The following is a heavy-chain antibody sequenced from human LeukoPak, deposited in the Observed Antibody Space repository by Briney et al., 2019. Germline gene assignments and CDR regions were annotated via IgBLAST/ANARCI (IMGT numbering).Heavy chain of an antibody. Sequence: GGSLRLSCAASGFTFSSYAMSWVRQAPGKGLEWVSAISGSGGSTYYADSVKGRFTISRDNSKNTLYLQMNSLRAEDTAAYYCAKGDVEYCSGGSCYFDYWGQGTLVTVSS. CDR2: ISGSGGST. CDR1: GFTFSSYA. D-gene: IGHD2-15*01. CDR3: AKGDVEYCSGGSCYFDY. V-gene: IGHV3-23*01. J-gene: IGHJ4*02.